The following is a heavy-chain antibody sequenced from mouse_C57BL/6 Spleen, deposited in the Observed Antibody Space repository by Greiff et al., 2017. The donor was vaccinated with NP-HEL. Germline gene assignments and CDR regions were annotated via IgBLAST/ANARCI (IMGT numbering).Heavy chain of an antibody. J-gene: IGHJ2*01. Sequence: LKVSGPELVKPGASVKISCKASGYTFTDYYMNWVKQSHGKSLEWIGDINPNNGGTSYNQKFKGKATLTVDKSSSTAYMELRSLTSEDSAVYYCARYTTVVATEDYWGQGTTLTVSS. V-gene: IGHV1-26*01. CDR3: ARYTTVVATEDY. CDR2: INPNNGGT. CDR1: GYTFTDYY. D-gene: IGHD1-1*01.